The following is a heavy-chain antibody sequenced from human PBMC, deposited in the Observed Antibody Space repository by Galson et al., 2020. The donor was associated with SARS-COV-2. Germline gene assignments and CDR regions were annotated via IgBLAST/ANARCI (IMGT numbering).Heavy chain of an antibody. J-gene: IGHJ4*02. CDR1: GGSISSYY. CDR3: ARWGMYSSNRGAIDY. V-gene: IGHV4-4*07. D-gene: IGHD6-13*01. CDR2: IYTSGST. Sequence: ASETLSLTCTVSGGSISSYYWSWIRQPAGKGLEWIGRIYTSGSTNYNPSLKSRVTMSVDTSKTQFSLKLSSVTAADTAVYYCARWGMYSSNRGAIDYWGQGTLVTVSS.